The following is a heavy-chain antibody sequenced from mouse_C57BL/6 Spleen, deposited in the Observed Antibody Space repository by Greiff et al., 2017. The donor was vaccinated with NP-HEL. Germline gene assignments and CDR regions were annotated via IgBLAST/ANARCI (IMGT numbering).Heavy chain of an antibody. Sequence: VQLQQSGPELVKPGASVTISCTASGYAFSSSWMNWVKQRPGKGLEWIGRIYPGDGDTNYNGKFKGKATLTADKYSSTAYMQLSSLTSEDSAVYFCARTPYYYAMDYWGQGTSVTVSS. J-gene: IGHJ4*01. CDR2: IYPGDGDT. CDR3: ARTPYYYAMDY. V-gene: IGHV1-82*01. CDR1: GYAFSSSW.